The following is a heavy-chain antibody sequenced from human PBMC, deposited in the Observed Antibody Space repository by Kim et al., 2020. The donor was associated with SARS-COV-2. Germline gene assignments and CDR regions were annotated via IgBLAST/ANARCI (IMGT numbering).Heavy chain of an antibody. CDR1: GYTFPSYG. D-gene: IGHD1-1*01. CDR3: ARDRNGILLDP. CDR2: ISAYNGNT. Sequence: ASVKVSCKASGYTFPSYGISWVRQAPGQGLEWMGWISAYNGNTNYAQKLQGRITMTTDTSTSTAYMELRSLRSDDTAVYYCARDRNGILLDPWGQGTLVTVSS. J-gene: IGHJ5*02. V-gene: IGHV1-18*01.